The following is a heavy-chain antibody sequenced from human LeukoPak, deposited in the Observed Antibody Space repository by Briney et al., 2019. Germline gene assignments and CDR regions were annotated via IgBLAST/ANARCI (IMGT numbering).Heavy chain of an antibody. J-gene: IGHJ4*02. CDR2: INHSGST. D-gene: IGHD1-7*01. Sequence: SETLSLTCAVFGGSFSDYYWTRIRQPPGKGLEWIGEINHSGSTSYNPSLESRVTISVDTSKKQFSLKLSSVTAADTAVYYCARWVTRYGTTSHFDYWGQGTLVAVSS. CDR1: GGSFSDYY. V-gene: IGHV4-34*01. CDR3: ARWVTRYGTTSHFDY.